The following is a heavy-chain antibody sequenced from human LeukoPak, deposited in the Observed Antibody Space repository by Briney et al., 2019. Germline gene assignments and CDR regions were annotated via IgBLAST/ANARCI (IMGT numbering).Heavy chain of an antibody. CDR1: GFNFANHA. Sequence: GGSLRLSCAASGFNFANHAMSWVRQTAGKGLEWVSAISGGGDITYYADSVKGRFTISRDNSKDTLLLQMHSLRPGDTAVYYCVREDTPATANYWGQGTLVTISS. V-gene: IGHV3-23*01. J-gene: IGHJ4*02. D-gene: IGHD2-21*02. CDR3: VREDTPATANY. CDR2: ISGGGDIT.